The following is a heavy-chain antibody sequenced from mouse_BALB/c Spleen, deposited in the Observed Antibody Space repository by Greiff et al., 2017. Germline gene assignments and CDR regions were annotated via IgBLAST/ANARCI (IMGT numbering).Heavy chain of an antibody. CDR1: GFTFSSFG. V-gene: IGHV5-17*02. CDR3: AKEGGGYPFAY. J-gene: IGHJ3*01. D-gene: IGHD1-2*01. CDR2: ISSGSSTI. Sequence: EVQLVESGGGLVQPGGSRKLSCAASGFTFSSFGMHWVRQAPEKGLEWVAYISSGSSTIYYADTVKGRFTISRDNPKNTLFLQMTGLRSEDTAMYYCAKEGGGYPFAYWGQGTLVTVSA.